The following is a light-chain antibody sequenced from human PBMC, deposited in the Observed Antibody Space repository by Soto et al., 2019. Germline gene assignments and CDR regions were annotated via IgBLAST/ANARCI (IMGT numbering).Light chain of an antibody. V-gene: IGKV3-15*01. Sequence: ETVLTQSPATLSMSPGERANLSCRASQSVSNYLAWYQQKPGQAPRLLIYDASTRATGIPARFSGSGSGTEFTLTICSLQSEDFAVYYCQQYNNWPPLTFGGGTKVEIK. J-gene: IGKJ4*01. CDR1: QSVSNY. CDR3: QQYNNWPPLT. CDR2: DAS.